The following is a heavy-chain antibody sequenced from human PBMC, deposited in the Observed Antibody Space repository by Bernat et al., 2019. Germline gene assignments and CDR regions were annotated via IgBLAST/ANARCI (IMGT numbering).Heavy chain of an antibody. V-gene: IGHV3-53*05. CDR1: GFTVSSNY. CDR2: IYSGGST. J-gene: IGHJ4*02. D-gene: IGHD2-15*01. Sequence: EVQLVETGGGLIQPGGSLRLSCAASGFTVSSNYMSWVRQAPGKGLEWVSVIYSGGSTYYADSVKGRFTISRDNSKNTLYLQMNSLRAEDTAVYYCANEYCSGGSCYSSYWGQGTLVTVSS. CDR3: ANEYCSGGSCYSSY.